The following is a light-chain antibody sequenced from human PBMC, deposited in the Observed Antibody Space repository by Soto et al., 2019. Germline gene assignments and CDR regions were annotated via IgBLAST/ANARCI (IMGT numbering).Light chain of an antibody. CDR3: QQYGTSPYT. Sequence: IVLTQSPGSLSCSPGERATLSCRASQSVNSNYLGWYQKKPAQAPRLLIYAASSRATGVPDRFSGSGSGKDFTLTISRLEPEDFAVYYSQQYGTSPYTVGQVTK. CDR2: AAS. CDR1: QSVNSNY. J-gene: IGKJ2*01. V-gene: IGKV3-20*01.